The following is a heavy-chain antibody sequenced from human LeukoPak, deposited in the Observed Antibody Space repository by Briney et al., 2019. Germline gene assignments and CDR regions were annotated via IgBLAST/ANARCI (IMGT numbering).Heavy chain of an antibody. CDR3: ARLYCSSTSCSFLDP. Sequence: PSETLSLTCTVSGGSISSYYWSWLRQPPGKGLEWIGYIYYSGSTNYNPSLKSRVTISVDTSKNQFSLKLSSVTAADTAVYYCARLYCSSTSCSFLDPWGQGTLVTVSS. CDR2: IYYSGST. J-gene: IGHJ5*02. V-gene: IGHV4-59*08. D-gene: IGHD2-2*01. CDR1: GGSISSYY.